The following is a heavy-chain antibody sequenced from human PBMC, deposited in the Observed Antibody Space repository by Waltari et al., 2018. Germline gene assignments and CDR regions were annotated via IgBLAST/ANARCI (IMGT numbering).Heavy chain of an antibody. CDR1: GFTFGNYW. J-gene: IGHJ4*02. D-gene: IGHD4-4*01. CDR3: ARDLHY. CDR2: INGDGSIT. Sequence: EVQLVESGGVLVQAGGSLRLSCAASGFTFGNYWMHWVRQAPGKGLVWVARINGDGSITNYADCVKGRITISRDNAKNTLYLQVNSLRVEDTAVYYCARDLHYWGQGTLLSVSS. V-gene: IGHV3-74*01.